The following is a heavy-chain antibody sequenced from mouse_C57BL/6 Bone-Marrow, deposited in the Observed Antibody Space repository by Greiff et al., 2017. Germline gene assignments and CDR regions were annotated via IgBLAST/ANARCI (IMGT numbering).Heavy chain of an antibody. CDR1: GYTFTSYG. D-gene: IGHD1-1*01. V-gene: IGHV1-81*01. CDR3: ARDTTVVASYYFDY. J-gene: IGHJ2*01. Sequence: QVQLQQSGAELARPGASVKLSCKASGYTFTSYGISWVKQRTGQGLEWIGEIYPRSGNTYYNEQVKGKATLTADKSSSTAYMELRSLTSEDSAVYFCARDTTVVASYYFDYWGQGTTLTVSS. CDR2: IYPRSGNT.